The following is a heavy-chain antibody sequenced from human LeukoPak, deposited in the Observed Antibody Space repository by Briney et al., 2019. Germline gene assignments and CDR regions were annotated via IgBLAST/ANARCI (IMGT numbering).Heavy chain of an antibody. CDR2: IKQDGSEE. Sequence: RGSLRLSCAASGFIFSHYWMSWVRQAPGKGLEWVANIKQDGSEENYVDSVKGRFTISRDNAKNSLYLQMNSLRPDDTAVYYCVRGGTYYYDKWGQGALVTVSS. V-gene: IGHV3-7*01. J-gene: IGHJ4*02. D-gene: IGHD3-22*01. CDR1: GFIFSHYW. CDR3: VRGGTYYYDK.